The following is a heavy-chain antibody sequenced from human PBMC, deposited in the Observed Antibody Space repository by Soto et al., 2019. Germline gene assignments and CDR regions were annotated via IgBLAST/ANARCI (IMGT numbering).Heavy chain of an antibody. CDR3: NTFARYQDFDI. J-gene: IGHJ3*02. CDR1: AFTFSSYL. V-gene: IGHV3-23*01. D-gene: IGHD1-20*01. CDR2: INDSGENT. Sequence: GGSLRLSCAASAFTFSSYLMSWVRQAPGKGLEWVSTINDSGENTYYTDFVKGRFTISRDNSKNMLHLQINSTRAEATAVYYCNTFARYQDFDIWGQGTLVTVSS.